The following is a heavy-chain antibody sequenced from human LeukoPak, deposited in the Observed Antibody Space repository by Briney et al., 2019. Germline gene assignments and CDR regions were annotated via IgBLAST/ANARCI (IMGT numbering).Heavy chain of an antibody. Sequence: GGSLRLSCAASGFPFSSYGMHWVRQAPGKGLEWVARLVYDARSDYANSVKGRFSISRDDSKNTLFLDMSNLRVEDTALYYCARDLSAAFDFWGQGVLVTVS. CDR2: LVYDARS. CDR1: GFPFSSYG. CDR3: ARDLSAAFDF. D-gene: IGHD6-25*01. V-gene: IGHV3-33*01. J-gene: IGHJ4*02.